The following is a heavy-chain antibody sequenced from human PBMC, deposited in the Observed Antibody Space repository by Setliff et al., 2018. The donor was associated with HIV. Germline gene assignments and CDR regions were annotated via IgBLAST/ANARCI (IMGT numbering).Heavy chain of an antibody. Sequence: ASVKVSCKASGYTFTTYGISWVRQAPGQGLEWMGWISGYNGNTNYAQKLQGRVTMTADTSTSTAYMELRSLRSDDTAVYYCARERLRWLSLDYWGQGTLVTVSS. CDR1: GYTFTTYG. CDR2: ISGYNGNT. D-gene: IGHD2-21*01. CDR3: ARERLRWLSLDY. J-gene: IGHJ4*02. V-gene: IGHV1-18*01.